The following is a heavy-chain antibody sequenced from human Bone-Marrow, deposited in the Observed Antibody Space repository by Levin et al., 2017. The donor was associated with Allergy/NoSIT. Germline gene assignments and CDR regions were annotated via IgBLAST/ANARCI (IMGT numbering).Heavy chain of an antibody. D-gene: IGHD3-10*01. Sequence: KSSETLSLTCNVSGVSTTTYHWSWIRQAPGKGLEWIGYIYHSGYINYNPSLESRVTISIDTSKNQFSLKLSSVTAADTARYYCARTGWGYGSGSFFYMDVWGKGTTVTVSS. CDR1: GVSTTTYH. CDR3: ARTGWGYGSGSFFYMDV. V-gene: IGHV4-59*01. J-gene: IGHJ6*03. CDR2: IYHSGYI.